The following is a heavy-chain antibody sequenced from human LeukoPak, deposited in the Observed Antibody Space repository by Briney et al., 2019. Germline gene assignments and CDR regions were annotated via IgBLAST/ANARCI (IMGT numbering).Heavy chain of an antibody. CDR1: GFKFDADA. V-gene: IGHV3-9*01. D-gene: IGHD6-19*01. CDR2: ISWNGGFM. J-gene: IGHJ4*02. Sequence: GGSLRLSCAASGFKFDADAIHWVRQPPGKGLEWVSIISWNGGFMDYADSVKGRFTISRDNVQNSVYLDMNSLRPEDTAFYFCAKVRGTYSSGFYFDSWGQGTLVTVSS. CDR3: AKVRGTYSSGFYFDS.